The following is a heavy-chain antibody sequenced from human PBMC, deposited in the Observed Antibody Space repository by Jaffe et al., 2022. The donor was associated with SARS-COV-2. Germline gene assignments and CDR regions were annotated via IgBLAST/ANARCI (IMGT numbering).Heavy chain of an antibody. V-gene: IGHV4-59*01. CDR1: GGSISSYY. CDR3: ARLANLGRYYDSSGYFWSPGIYYFDY. CDR2: IYYSGST. D-gene: IGHD3-22*01. J-gene: IGHJ4*02. Sequence: QVQLQESGPGLVKPSETLSLTCTVSGGSISSYYWSWIRQPPGKGLEWIGYIYYSGSTNYNPSLKSRVTISVDTSKNQFSLKLSSVTAADTAVYYCARLANLGRYYDSSGYFWSPGIYYFDYWGQGTLVTVSS.